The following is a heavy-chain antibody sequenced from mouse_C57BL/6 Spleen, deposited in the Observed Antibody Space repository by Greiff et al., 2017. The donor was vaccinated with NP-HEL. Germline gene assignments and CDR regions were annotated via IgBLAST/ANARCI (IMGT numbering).Heavy chain of an antibody. D-gene: IGHD1-1*01. V-gene: IGHV1-64*01. CDR2: IHPNSGST. CDR3: AHYYGSSPYYFDY. CDR1: GYTFTSYW. J-gene: IGHJ2*01. Sequence: VKLQQPGAELVKPGASVKLSCKASGYTFTSYWMHWVKQRPGQGLEWIGMIHPNSGSTNYNEKFKSKATLTVDKSSSTAYMQLSSLTSEDSAVYYCAHYYGSSPYYFDYWGQGTTLTVSS.